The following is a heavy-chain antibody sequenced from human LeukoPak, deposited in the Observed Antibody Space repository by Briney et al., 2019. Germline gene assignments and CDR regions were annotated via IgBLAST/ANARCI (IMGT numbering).Heavy chain of an antibody. D-gene: IGHD2-2*01. CDR1: GGSISSGGYS. CDR3: ARSSTSRKDYYYYGMDV. Sequence: SETLSLTCAVSGGSISSGGYSWSWIRQPPGKGLEWIGYIYHSGSTYYNPSLKSRVTISVDRSKNQFSLKLSSVTAADTAAYYCARSSTSRKDYYYYGMDVWGQGTTVTVSS. J-gene: IGHJ6*02. V-gene: IGHV4-30-2*01. CDR2: IYHSGST.